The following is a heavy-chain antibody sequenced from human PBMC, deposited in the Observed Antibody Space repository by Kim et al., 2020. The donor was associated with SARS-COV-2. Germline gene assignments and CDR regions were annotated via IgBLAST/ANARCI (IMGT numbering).Heavy chain of an antibody. CDR1: GFTFDDYA. D-gene: IGHD6-13*01. CDR3: AKDSRSYRQQLVFYSDY. Sequence: GGSLRLSCAASGFTFDDYAMHWVRQAPGKGLEWVSGISWNSGSIGYADSVKGRFTISRDNAKNSLYLQMNSLRAEDTALYYCAKDSRSYRQQLVFYSDYWGQGTLVTVSS. CDR2: ISWNSGSI. J-gene: IGHJ4*02. V-gene: IGHV3-9*01.